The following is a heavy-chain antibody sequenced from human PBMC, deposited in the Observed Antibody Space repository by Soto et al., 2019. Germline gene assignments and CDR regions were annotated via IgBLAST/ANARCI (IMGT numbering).Heavy chain of an antibody. CDR3: ARDTAEGIRFLEWPYYYYYGMDV. D-gene: IGHD3-3*01. Sequence: ASVKVSCKASGYTFTKYYMHWVRQAPGQGLEWMGIINPSGGSTSYAQKFQGRVTMTRDTSTSTVYMELSSLRSEDTAVYYCARDTAEGIRFLEWPYYYYYGMDVWGQGTTVTVSS. J-gene: IGHJ6*02. CDR2: INPSGGST. V-gene: IGHV1-46*01. CDR1: GYTFTKYY.